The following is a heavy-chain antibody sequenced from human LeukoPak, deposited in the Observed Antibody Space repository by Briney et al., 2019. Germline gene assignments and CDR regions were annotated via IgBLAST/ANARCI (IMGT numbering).Heavy chain of an antibody. D-gene: IGHD3-22*01. V-gene: IGHV4-39*07. Sequence: PSETLSLTCTVSGGSISSSSYYWGWIRQPPGKGLEWIGSIYYSGSTYYNPSLKSRVTISVDTSKNQFSLKLSSVTAADTAVYYCARGPAISARYYYDSSGYYGFFDYWGQGTLVTVPS. CDR1: GGSISSSSYY. CDR3: ARGPAISARYYYDSSGYYGFFDY. J-gene: IGHJ4*02. CDR2: IYYSGST.